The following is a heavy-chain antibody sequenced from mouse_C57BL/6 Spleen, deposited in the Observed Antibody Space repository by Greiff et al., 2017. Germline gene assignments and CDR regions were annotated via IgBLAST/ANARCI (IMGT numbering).Heavy chain of an antibody. CDR3: ARRDYYGNLYAMDY. Sequence: QVTLKESGPGILQSSQTLSLTCSFSGFSLSTSGMGVSWIRQPSGKGLGWLAHIYWDDDKRYNPSLKSRLTISKDTSRNQVFLKITSVDTADTATYYCARRDYYGNLYAMDYWGQGTSVTVSS. J-gene: IGHJ4*01. D-gene: IGHD2-1*01. CDR2: IYWDDDK. V-gene: IGHV8-12*01. CDR1: GFSLSTSGMG.